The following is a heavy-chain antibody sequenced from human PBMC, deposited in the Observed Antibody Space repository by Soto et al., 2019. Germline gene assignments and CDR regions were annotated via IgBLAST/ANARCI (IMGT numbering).Heavy chain of an antibody. CDR1: GFIFSGSA. CDR2: IRSKGNNYAT. Sequence: EVQLVESGGGLVQPGGSLKLSCAASGFIFSGSAMHWVRQASGKGLEWVGRIRSKGNNYATAYGASLKGRFTISRDDSKNTAYLQMNSLNTEDTAVYYCSRQASDFWSGKPQYYMDVWGKGTTVTVSS. J-gene: IGHJ6*03. V-gene: IGHV3-73*01. CDR3: SRQASDFWSGKPQYYMDV. D-gene: IGHD3-3*01.